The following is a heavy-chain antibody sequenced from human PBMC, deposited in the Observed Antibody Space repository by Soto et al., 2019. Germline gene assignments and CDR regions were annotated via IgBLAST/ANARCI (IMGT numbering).Heavy chain of an antibody. CDR1: GYTFTSYG. J-gene: IGHJ6*02. CDR3: ARVVDYYGSGSYYYYGMDV. Sequence: QVQLVQSGAEVKKPGASVKVSCKASGYTFTSYGISWVRQAPGQGLEGMGWISAYNGNTNYAQKLQGRVTMTTDTSTSTAYMELRSLRSDDTAVYYCARVVDYYGSGSYYYYGMDVWGQGTTVTVSS. CDR2: ISAYNGNT. V-gene: IGHV1-18*01. D-gene: IGHD3-10*01.